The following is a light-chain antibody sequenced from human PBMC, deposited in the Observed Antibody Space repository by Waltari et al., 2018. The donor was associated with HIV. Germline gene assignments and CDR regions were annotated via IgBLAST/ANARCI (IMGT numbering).Light chain of an antibody. V-gene: IGKV1-12*01. CDR3: QQTNSFPVT. J-gene: IGKJ2*01. CDR1: QGISSW. Sequence: IQMARVPPSMSAPPGDHVTLTCRASQGISSWLAGYRQKPWKVPHLLIYDASTLQVGVPPRFSGSGSGTKCSLTISCLQPEDFATYYGQQTNSFPVTFGPGTTL. CDR2: DAS.